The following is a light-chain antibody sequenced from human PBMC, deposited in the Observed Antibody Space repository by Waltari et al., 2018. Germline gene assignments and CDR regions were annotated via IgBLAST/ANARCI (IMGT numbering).Light chain of an antibody. Sequence: IVLTQSPDTLSLSPGQRATLSCRASQTINNNFLVWYQQKPGQAPSLLIHGASSKDTGFRDRFSGSGSGTDFTLTISRLEPEDVAVYYCQQYDGSILTFGGGTKVEI. CDR1: QTINNNF. CDR2: GAS. J-gene: IGKJ4*01. CDR3: QQYDGSILT. V-gene: IGKV3-20*01.